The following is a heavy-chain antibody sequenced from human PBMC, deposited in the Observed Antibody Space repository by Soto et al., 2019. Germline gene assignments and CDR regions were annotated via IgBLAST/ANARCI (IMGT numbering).Heavy chain of an antibody. CDR1: RYTFSDYY. V-gene: IGHV1-2*02. CDR2: INPKSGGI. CDR3: ARARFMKVSVDYYGMDV. D-gene: IGHD3-22*01. J-gene: IGHJ6*02. Sequence: ASVKVSCKASRYTFSDYYVYWVRQAPGQGLEWMGWINPKSGGINYAPKFQGRVTLTRDTSITTAYMELTSLTSDDTAVYFCARARFMKVSVDYYGMDVWGHGTTVTVSS.